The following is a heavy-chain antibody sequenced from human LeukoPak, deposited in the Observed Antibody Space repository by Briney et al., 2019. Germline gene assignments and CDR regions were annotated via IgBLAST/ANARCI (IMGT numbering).Heavy chain of an antibody. CDR3: ARALPPITIFGVASSFDY. CDR1: GGSISSYY. D-gene: IGHD3-3*01. Sequence: SETLSLTCTVSGGSISSYYWSWIRQPPGKGLEWIGYIYYSGSTNYNPSLKSRVTISVDTSKNQFSLKLSSVTAADTAVYYCARALPPITIFGVASSFDYWGQGTLVTVSS. CDR2: IYYSGST. V-gene: IGHV4-59*01. J-gene: IGHJ4*02.